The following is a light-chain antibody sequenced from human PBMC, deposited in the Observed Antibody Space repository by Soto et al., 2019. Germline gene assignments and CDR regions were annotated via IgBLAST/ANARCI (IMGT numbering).Light chain of an antibody. Sequence: QSVLAQPASVSGSPGQSITISCTGTSSDVGRYNYVSWFQQHPGKAPKLLIYDVSNWPSGVSDRFSGSKSGNTASLTISGLQAEDEADYYCSSSTTSSTFVFGTGTKATVL. CDR2: DVS. J-gene: IGLJ1*01. CDR1: SSDVGRYNY. V-gene: IGLV2-14*01. CDR3: SSSTTSSTFV.